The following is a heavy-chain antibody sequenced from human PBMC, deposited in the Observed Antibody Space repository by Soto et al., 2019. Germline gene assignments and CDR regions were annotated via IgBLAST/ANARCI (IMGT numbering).Heavy chain of an antibody. CDR2: IYYSGST. Sequence: PSETLSLTCTVSGGSISSYYWSWIRQPPGKGLEWIGYIYYSGSTNYNPSLKSRVTISVDTSKNQFSLKLSSVTAADTAVYYCARVHNWNYNFYMDVWGKGTTVTVSS. CDR1: GGSISSYY. CDR3: ARVHNWNYNFYMDV. D-gene: IGHD1-20*01. J-gene: IGHJ6*03. V-gene: IGHV4-59*01.